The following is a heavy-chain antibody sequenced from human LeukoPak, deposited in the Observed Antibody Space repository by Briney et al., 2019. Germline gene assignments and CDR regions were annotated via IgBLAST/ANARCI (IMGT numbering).Heavy chain of an antibody. CDR1: GGSISSSSYY. D-gene: IGHD4-17*01. J-gene: IGHJ5*02. Sequence: SETLSLTCTVSGGSISSSSYYWGWIRQPPGKGLEWIGSIYYSGSTYYNPSLKSRVTISVDTSKNQFSLKLSSVTAADTAVYYCARHESPDYGEVWFDPWCQGTLVTVSS. CDR2: IYYSGST. CDR3: ARHESPDYGEVWFDP. V-gene: IGHV4-39*01.